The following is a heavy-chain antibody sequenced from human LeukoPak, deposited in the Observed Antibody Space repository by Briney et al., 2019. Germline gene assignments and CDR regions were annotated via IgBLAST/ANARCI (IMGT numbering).Heavy chain of an antibody. J-gene: IGHJ5*02. CDR3: ARASPYYDFWSGYWMGIWFDP. V-gene: IGHV4-61*08. D-gene: IGHD3-3*01. CDR2: IYTSGST. Sequence: SETLSLTCTVSGGSISSGGYCWSWIRQHPGKGLEWIGYIYTSGSTNYNPSLKSRVTISVDTSKNQFSLKLSSVTAADTAVYYCARASPYYDFWSGYWMGIWFDPWGQGTLVTVSS. CDR1: GGSISSGGYC.